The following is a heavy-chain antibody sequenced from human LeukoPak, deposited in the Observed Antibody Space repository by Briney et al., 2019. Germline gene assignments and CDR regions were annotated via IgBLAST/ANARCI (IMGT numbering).Heavy chain of an antibody. CDR1: GFTFSSYA. CDR2: FSGSGGST. V-gene: IGHV3-23*01. D-gene: IGHD6-19*01. J-gene: IGHJ4*02. CDR3: ANIAVAGTDFDY. Sequence: GGSLRLSCAASGFTFSSYAMSWVRQAPGKGLEWVSAFSGSGGSTYYADSVKGRFTISRDNSKNTLYLQMNSLRAEDTAVYYCANIAVAGTDFDYWGQGTLVTVSS.